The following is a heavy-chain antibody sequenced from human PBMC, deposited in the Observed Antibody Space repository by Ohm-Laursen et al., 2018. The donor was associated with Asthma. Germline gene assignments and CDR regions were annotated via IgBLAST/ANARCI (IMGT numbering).Heavy chain of an antibody. CDR1: GGSVSSGSYY. J-gene: IGHJ4*02. D-gene: IGHD3-16*02. Sequence: SDTLSLTCIVSGGSVSSGSYYWTWIRQPPGKGLEWIGYIYYSGSTNYNPSLKSRVTISVDTSKNQFSLKLSSVTAEDTAVYYCASDRYVWGSYRYTLDYWGQGTLVTVSS. V-gene: IGHV4-61*01. CDR3: ASDRYVWGSYRYTLDY. CDR2: IYYSGST.